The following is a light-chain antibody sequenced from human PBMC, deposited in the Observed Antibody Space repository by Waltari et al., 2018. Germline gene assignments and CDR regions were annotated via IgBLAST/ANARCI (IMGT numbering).Light chain of an antibody. V-gene: IGLV6-57*01. CDR2: DTN. CDR1: SSGY. CDR3: QSYDRSKWV. Sequence: NFMLNQPHSVSGSPGETISISCIGISSGYVHWYQQRPDSSPTTVINDTNQMHSGVPDRFSGSVDSSSNSASLTLSGLTTEDEADYYCQSYDRSKWVFGGGTKLTVL. J-gene: IGLJ3*02.